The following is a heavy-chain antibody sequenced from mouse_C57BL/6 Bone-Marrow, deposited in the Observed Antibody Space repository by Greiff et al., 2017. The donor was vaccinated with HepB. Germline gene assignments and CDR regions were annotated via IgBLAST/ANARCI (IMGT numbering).Heavy chain of an antibody. D-gene: IGHD1-1*02. V-gene: IGHV10-1*01. CDR2: IRSKSNNYAT. CDR1: GFSFNTYA. Sequence: EVKLVESGGGLVQPKGSLKLSCAASGFSFNTYAMNWVRQAPGKGLEWVARIRSKSNNYATYYADSVKDRFTISRDESESMLYLQMNNLKTEDTAMYYCVRLGWPYAMDYWGQGTSVTVSS. CDR3: VRLGWPYAMDY. J-gene: IGHJ4*01.